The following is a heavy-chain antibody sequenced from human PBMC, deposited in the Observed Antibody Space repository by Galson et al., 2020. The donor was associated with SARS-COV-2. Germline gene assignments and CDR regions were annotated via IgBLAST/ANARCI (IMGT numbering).Heavy chain of an antibody. CDR2: LYTSGST. D-gene: IGHD6-19*01. CDR3: AYGVVAGTGY. CDR1: GGSISSGSYY. Sequence: SETLSLTCTVSGGSISSGSYYWSWIRQPAGKGLEWIGRLYTSGSTNYHPSPQSRVTISIDTSKNQFSLELTSVTAADTAVYFCAYGVVAGTGYWGQGILVTVSS. J-gene: IGHJ4*02. V-gene: IGHV4-61*02.